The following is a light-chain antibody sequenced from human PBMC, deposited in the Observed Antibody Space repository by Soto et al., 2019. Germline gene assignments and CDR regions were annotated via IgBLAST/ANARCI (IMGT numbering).Light chain of an antibody. V-gene: IGKV2-24*01. Sequence: DILLTQTPLSSSVTLGQPASISCRSSQSLVHSNGNTFLSWLHQRPGQPPRLLIYDVSSRFSGVPDRVWCSGARTDFSLKISRVGPGGVGVYYYMQGTWFPKTLGQGTKVDIK. CDR1: QSLVHSNGNTF. J-gene: IGKJ1*01. CDR2: DVS. CDR3: MQGTWFPKT.